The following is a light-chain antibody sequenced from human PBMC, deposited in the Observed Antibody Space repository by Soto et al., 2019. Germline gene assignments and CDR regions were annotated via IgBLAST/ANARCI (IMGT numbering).Light chain of an antibody. CDR2: DAS. Sequence: DIVLTQSPATLSLSPGERATLSCRASQSVSSYLAWYQQKPGQAPRLLIYDASNRATGIPARFSGSVSGTDFTLTISSLEPEDFAVYYCQQRSNRPWGITFGQGTRREIK. J-gene: IGKJ5*01. CDR1: QSVSSY. V-gene: IGKV3-11*01. CDR3: QQRSNRPWGIT.